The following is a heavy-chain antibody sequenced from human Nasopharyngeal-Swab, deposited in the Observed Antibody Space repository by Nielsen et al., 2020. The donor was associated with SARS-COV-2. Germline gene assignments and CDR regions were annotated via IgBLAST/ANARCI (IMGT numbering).Heavy chain of an antibody. Sequence: GESLKISCAVSGLTVSSTYMSWVRQAPGKGLEWVSVTEIGGTTHYADSVKGRFTISRDNSKNTVYLQMNNLGPEDTALYYCATRPADNTYYAVFDYWGQGTLVTVSS. V-gene: IGHV3-53*01. CDR3: ATRPADNTYYAVFDY. CDR2: TEIGGTT. CDR1: GLTVSSTY. J-gene: IGHJ4*02. D-gene: IGHD3-22*01.